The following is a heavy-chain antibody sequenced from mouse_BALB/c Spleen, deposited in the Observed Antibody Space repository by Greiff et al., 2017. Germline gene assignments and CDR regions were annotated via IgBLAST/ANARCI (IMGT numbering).Heavy chain of an antibody. J-gene: IGHJ3*01. Sequence: DVHLVESGPGLVKPSQSLSLTCSVTGYSITSGYYWNWIRQFPGNKLEWMGYISYDGSNNYNPSLKNRISITRDTSKNQFFLKLNSVTTEDTAMYYCARGPAWFAYWGQGTLVTVSA. CDR1: GYSITSGYY. CDR2: ISYDGSN. CDR3: ARGPAWFAY. V-gene: IGHV3-6*01.